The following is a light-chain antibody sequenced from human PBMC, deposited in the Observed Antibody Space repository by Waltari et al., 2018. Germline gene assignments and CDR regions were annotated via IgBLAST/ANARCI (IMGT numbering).Light chain of an antibody. CDR3: QQNYNTPPT. CDR2: AAS. Sequence: DIQMTQSPLSLSAFVGDRVTITRRASQTIDTYLNWYQQKPGKAPKLLIYAASSLHGGVPSRFSGSGSGTDFTLTISSLHPEDFATYYCQQNYNTPPTFGQGTKLEIK. V-gene: IGKV1-39*01. CDR1: QTIDTY. J-gene: IGKJ2*01.